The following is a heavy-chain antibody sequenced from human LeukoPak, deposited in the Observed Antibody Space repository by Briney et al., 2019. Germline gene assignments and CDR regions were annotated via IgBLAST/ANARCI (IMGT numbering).Heavy chain of an antibody. J-gene: IGHJ4*02. Sequence: ASVKVSCKASGYTFTGYYMHWVRQAPGQGLEWMGWINPNSGGTNYAQKFQGRVTMTRDTSISTAYMELSRLRSDDTAVYYCARAEDTVVVPAATFDYWGQGTLVTVSS. CDR2: INPNSGGT. V-gene: IGHV1-2*02. CDR1: GYTFTGYY. CDR3: ARAEDTVVVPAATFDY. D-gene: IGHD2-2*01.